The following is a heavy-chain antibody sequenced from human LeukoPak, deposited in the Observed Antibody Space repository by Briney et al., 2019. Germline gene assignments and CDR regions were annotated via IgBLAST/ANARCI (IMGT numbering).Heavy chain of an antibody. CDR3: SSYYHDNGYHY. CDR1: GGSISSSSYY. J-gene: IGHJ4*02. D-gene: IGHD5-12*01. V-gene: IGHV4-39*01. Sequence: SETLSLTCTVSGGSISSSSYYWGWIRQPPGKGLEWIGTMYYTGATYYNPSLKSRVTISVDTSKNQFSLRLSSVTAADTAVYYCSSYYHDNGYHYWGQGTLVTVSS. CDR2: MYYTGAT.